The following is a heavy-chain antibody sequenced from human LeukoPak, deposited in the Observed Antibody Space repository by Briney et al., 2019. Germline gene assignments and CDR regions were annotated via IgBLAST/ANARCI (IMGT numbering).Heavy chain of an antibody. CDR3: AKVGYCSGGFCFNGPYYYYMDV. CDR2: ISASGGST. V-gene: IGHV3-23*01. Sequence: GGSLRLSCAASGFTFSTYWMGWVRQAPGKGLEWVSAISASGGSTYYAASVKGRFTISRDNSKNTLFLQMISLRADDTAIYYCAKVGYCSGGFCFNGPYYYYMDVWGKGTTVTVSS. J-gene: IGHJ6*03. D-gene: IGHD2-15*01. CDR1: GFTFSTYW.